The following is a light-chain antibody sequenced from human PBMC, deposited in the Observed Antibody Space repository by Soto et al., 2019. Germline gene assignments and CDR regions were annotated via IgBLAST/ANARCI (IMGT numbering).Light chain of an antibody. J-gene: IGKJ1*01. Sequence: EVVLTQSPGTLSLSPGERVTLSCRASQSVASSYLAWYQQKPGRAPRLLFYSASSRATGIPDRFSGSGSGTDFTLTISRLEPEEFAVYYFHHFGSLPETFGQGTNVE. CDR1: QSVASSY. CDR2: SAS. V-gene: IGKV3-20*01. CDR3: HHFGSLPET.